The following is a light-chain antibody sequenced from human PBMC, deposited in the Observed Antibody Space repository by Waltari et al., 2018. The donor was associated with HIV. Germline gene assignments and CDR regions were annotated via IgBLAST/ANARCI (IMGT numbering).Light chain of an antibody. J-gene: IGKJ2*01. CDR1: QNLGTY. CDR3: QQSYSTPPT. V-gene: IGKV1-39*01. CDR2: AAS. Sequence: DIQMTQSPSSLSAFVVDRVTITCRASQNLGTYLNWHQHRSGTPPKLLIYAASSLQTGVPSWFRASGSGTDFIFTSTSLHPDDLATYYGQQSYSTPPTFGQGTQLELK.